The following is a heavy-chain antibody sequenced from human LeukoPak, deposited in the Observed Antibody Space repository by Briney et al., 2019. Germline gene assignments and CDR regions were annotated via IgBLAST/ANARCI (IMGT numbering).Heavy chain of an antibody. CDR2: ISSSSSTI. CDR3: ARVFVGYSSSWGNFDY. Sequence: PGGSLRLSCAASGFTFSSYSMNWVRQAPGKGLEWVSYISSSSSTIYYADSVKGRFTISRDNAKNSLYLQMNSLRDEDTAVYYCARVFVGYSSSWGNFDYWGQGTLVTVSS. D-gene: IGHD6-13*01. V-gene: IGHV3-48*02. CDR1: GFTFSSYS. J-gene: IGHJ4*02.